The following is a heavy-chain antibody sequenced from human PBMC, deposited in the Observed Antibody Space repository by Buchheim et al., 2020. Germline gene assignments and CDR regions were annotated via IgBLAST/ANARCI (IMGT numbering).Heavy chain of an antibody. J-gene: IGHJ6*03. CDR2: IIPVSSTP. CDR3: ASPLSYYYYYYMGV. CDR1: GDMFDNYA. V-gene: IGHV1-69*01. Sequence: QVQLVQSGTEVKRPGSSVKVSCKASGDMFDNYAITWVRQAPGQGLEWLGGIIPVSSTPIYAQKFQGRLTFTADQSATTFYMELTSLRSEDTAVYFCASPLSYYYYYYMGVWGEGTT.